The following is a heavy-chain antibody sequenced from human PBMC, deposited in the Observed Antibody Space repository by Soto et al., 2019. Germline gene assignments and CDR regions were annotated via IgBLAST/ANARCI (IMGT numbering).Heavy chain of an antibody. Sequence: ASVKVSCKTSGYTFTTYGTSWVRQAPGQGLEWMGWISASSGYSRYAQKFQGRVTMTLDKSSTTAYMELRNLRSGDTAVYYCARDLYYVLTGYFGVHFDYWGQGTPVTVSS. CDR2: ISASSGYS. J-gene: IGHJ4*02. CDR1: GYTFTTYG. CDR3: ARDLYYVLTGYFGVHFDY. D-gene: IGHD3-9*01. V-gene: IGHV1-18*01.